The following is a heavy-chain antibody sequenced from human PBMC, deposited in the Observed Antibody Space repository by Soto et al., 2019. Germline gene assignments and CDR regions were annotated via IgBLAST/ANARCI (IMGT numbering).Heavy chain of an antibody. CDR2: INAGNGNT. J-gene: IGHJ5*02. Sequence: ASVKVSCKASGYTFTNYGINWVRQAPEQGLEWMGWINAGNGNTKYSQKFQGRVTITRDTSASTAYMELRSLRSDDTAVYYCARGVGSGSYYNQYNWFDPWGQGTLVTSPQ. D-gene: IGHD3-10*01. V-gene: IGHV1-18*01. CDR1: GYTFTNYG. CDR3: ARGVGSGSYYNQYNWFDP.